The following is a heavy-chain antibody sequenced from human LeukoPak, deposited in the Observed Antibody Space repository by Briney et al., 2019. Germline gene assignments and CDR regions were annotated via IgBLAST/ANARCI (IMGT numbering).Heavy chain of an antibody. CDR2: ISPYNGNT. V-gene: IGHV1-18*01. CDR1: GYTLTSYG. J-gene: IGHJ4*02. D-gene: IGHD6-13*01. CDR3: ARDGSSSWYTY. Sequence: GASVKVSCKASGYTLTSYGISWVRQAPGQGLEWMGWISPYNGNTNYAQKLQGRVTMTADTSTSTAYMDLRSLSSDDTAVYYCARDGSSSWYTYWGQGTLVTVSS.